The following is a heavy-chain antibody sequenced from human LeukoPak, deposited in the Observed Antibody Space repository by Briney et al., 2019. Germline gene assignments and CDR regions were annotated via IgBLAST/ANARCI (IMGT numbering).Heavy chain of an antibody. Sequence: GGSLRLSCAASGFTFSSYGMHWVRQAPGKGLEWVSYISSSSSTIYYADSVKGRFTISRAKNSLYLQMNSLRAEDTADCSSTSCSWYYYYYMDVWGKGTTVTVSS. J-gene: IGHJ6*03. CDR1: GFTFSSYG. CDR3: TSCSWYYYYYMDV. D-gene: IGHD2-2*01. V-gene: IGHV3-48*01. CDR2: ISSSSSTI.